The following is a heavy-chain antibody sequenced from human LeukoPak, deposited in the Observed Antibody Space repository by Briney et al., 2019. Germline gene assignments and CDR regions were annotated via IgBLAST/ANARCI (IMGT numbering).Heavy chain of an antibody. V-gene: IGHV4-39*01. D-gene: IGHD2-2*01. CDR3: ARIHIVVVPAASYAFDP. J-gene: IGHJ5*02. CDR1: GGSISSSSYY. Sequence: PSETLSLTCTVSGGSISSSSYYWGWIRQPPGKGLEWIGSIYYSGSTYYNPSLKSRVTISVDTSKNQFSLKLSSATAADTAVYYCARIHIVVVPAASYAFDPWGQGTLVTVSS. CDR2: IYYSGST.